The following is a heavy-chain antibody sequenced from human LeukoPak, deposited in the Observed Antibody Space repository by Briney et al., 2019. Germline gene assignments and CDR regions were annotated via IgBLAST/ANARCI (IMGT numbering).Heavy chain of an antibody. CDR3: AKQLGYCSDGSCYFPY. CDR1: GFTFSSYG. CDR2: ISGSGFST. J-gene: IGHJ4*02. V-gene: IGHV3-23*01. Sequence: PGGSLRLSCAASGFTFSSYGMSWVRQAPGKGLEWVSAISGSGFSTYYADSVQGRFTISRDNSKSTLCLQMNSLRAEDTAVYYCAKQLGYCSDGSCYFPYWGQGTLVTVSS. D-gene: IGHD2-15*01.